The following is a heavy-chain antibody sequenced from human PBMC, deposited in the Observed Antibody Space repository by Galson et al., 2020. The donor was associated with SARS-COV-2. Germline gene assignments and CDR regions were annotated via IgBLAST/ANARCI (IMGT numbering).Heavy chain of an antibody. J-gene: IGHJ3*01. CDR3: AGQFCSSRTCTTGGFDL. D-gene: IGHD2-2*01. CDR2: IGGST. V-gene: IGHV3-64*01. Sequence: TGGSLRLSCAASGFTLSSYGMHWVRQAPGTGLEYVSSIGGSTHYVNSVQGRFSISRDNSKNTLYPQMGSLRADDMAVYYCAGQFCSSRTCTTGGFDLWGQVTTVTVSA. CDR1: GFTLSSYG.